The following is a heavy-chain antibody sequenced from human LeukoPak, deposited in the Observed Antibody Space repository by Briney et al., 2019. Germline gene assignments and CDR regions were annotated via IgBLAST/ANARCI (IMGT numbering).Heavy chain of an antibody. CDR3: AKDWGSGWYRGSFDY. CDR2: ISWNSGSI. Sequence: GGSLRLSCAASGFTFDDYAMHWVRQAPGKGLEWVSGISWNSGSIGYADSVKGRFTISRDNAKNSLYLQMNSLRAEDTALYYCAKDWGSGWYRGSFDYWGQGTLVTVSS. J-gene: IGHJ4*02. D-gene: IGHD6-19*01. V-gene: IGHV3-9*01. CDR1: GFTFDDYA.